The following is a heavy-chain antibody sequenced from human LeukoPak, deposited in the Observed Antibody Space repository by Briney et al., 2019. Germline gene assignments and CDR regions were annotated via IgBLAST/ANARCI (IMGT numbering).Heavy chain of an antibody. V-gene: IGHV3-48*02. J-gene: IGHJ4*02. Sequence: GGSLRLSCVASGFDFRTYTMNWVRQAPGRGLECISYITASIRSLTHYADSVRGRFTISRDNAKNSLYLQMDSLRDEDTGVYYCAKDLPEGGYGDYEWYFDYWGQGTLVTVSS. CDR1: GFDFRTYT. D-gene: IGHD4-17*01. CDR2: ITASIRSLT. CDR3: AKDLPEGGYGDYEWYFDY.